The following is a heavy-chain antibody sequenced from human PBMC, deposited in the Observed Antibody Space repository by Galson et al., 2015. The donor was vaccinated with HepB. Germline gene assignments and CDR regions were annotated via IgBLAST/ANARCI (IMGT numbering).Heavy chain of an antibody. CDR2: ITNSGSTT. D-gene: IGHD5-12*01. CDR1: GFTFSSYG. CDR3: TRDTGWLPEN. J-gene: IGHJ4*02. Sequence: LRLSCAASGFTFSSYGMSWVRQAPGKGLEWVSGITNSGSTTYYADSVKGRFTISRDNSKNTLYLQMSSLRAEDMALYYCTRDTGWLPENWGQGTLVTVSS. V-gene: IGHV3-23*01.